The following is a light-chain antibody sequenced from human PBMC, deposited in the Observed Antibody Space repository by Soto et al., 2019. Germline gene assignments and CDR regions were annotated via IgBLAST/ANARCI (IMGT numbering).Light chain of an antibody. CDR1: SSDVGSYNL. CDR2: EGS. Sequence: QSVLTQPASVSGSPGQSITISCTGTSSDVGSYNLVSWYQQHPGKAPKLMIYEGSKRPSGVSNRFSGSKSGNPASLTISGLQAEDEADYYCCSYAGSSTPYVFGTGTKPTVL. CDR3: CSYAGSSTPYV. V-gene: IGLV2-23*01. J-gene: IGLJ1*01.